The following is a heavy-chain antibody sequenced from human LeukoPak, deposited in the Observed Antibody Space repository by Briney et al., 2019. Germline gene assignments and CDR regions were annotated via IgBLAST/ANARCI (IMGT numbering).Heavy chain of an antibody. D-gene: IGHD1-14*01. J-gene: IGHJ5*02. CDR2: ISGSGGST. V-gene: IGHV3-23*01. CDR3: AKDLGGPGISA. Sequence: GGSLRLSCAASGFTFSSYAMNWVRQAPGKGLEWVSGISGSGGSTYYADSVKGRFTIFRDNSKNTLSLLMNSLRAEDTAVYYCAKDLGGPGISAWGQGTLVTVSS. CDR1: GFTFSSYA.